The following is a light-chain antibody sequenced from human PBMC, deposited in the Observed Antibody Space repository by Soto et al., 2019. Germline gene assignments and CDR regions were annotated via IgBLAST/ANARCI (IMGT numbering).Light chain of an antibody. CDR2: GAS. V-gene: IGKV3D-15*01. CDR3: QKYNNWPPIT. CDR1: LRLSTN. Sequence: DIVMTQSPATLSVSPGETATLSCRASLRLSTNLAWYQQRPGQAPRLLXYGASNRATGIPDRFSGSGSGTEFTLTISRLQSEDFAVYYCQKYNNWPPITFGQGTRLEIK. J-gene: IGKJ5*01.